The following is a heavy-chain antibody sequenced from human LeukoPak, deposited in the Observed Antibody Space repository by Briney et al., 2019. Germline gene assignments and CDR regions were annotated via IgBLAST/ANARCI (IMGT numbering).Heavy chain of an antibody. J-gene: IGHJ6*04. CDR2: INSNGNT. D-gene: IGHD3-10*01. Sequence: SETLSLICTVSGGSIRTYYWSWIRQPAGKGPEWIGRINSNGNTNYNPSLKSRVSMSVDTSKNHFSLNVSSVTAADTAVYYCARDRLGFRVDVWGEGTTVTVSS. CDR1: GGSIRTYY. CDR3: ARDRLGFRVDV. V-gene: IGHV4-4*07.